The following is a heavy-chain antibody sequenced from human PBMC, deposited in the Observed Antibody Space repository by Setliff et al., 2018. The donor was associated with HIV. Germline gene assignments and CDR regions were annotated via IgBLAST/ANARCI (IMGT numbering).Heavy chain of an antibody. CDR2: INPSDDNT. V-gene: IGHV1-46*01. CDR3: ARGRWLQSFDY. Sequence: EASVKVSCKASGYIFTSYYIHWVRQAPGQGLEWMGVINPSDDNTNYAQKFRGRLTMTRDTSASTVYMELSSLRSVDTAVYYCARGRWLQSFDYWGQGTLVTVSS. J-gene: IGHJ4*02. D-gene: IGHD5-12*01. CDR1: GYIFTSYY.